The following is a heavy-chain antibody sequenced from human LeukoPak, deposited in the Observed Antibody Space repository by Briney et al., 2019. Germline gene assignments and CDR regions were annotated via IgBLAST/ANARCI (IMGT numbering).Heavy chain of an antibody. CDR1: GFTFSSYG. Sequence: PGRSLRLSCAASGFTFSSYGMHWVRQAPGKGLEWVAVISYDGSNKYYADFVKGRFTISRDNSKNTLYLQMNSLRAEDTAVYYCAKDKAGTLFDYWGQGTLVTVSS. V-gene: IGHV3-30*18. J-gene: IGHJ4*02. CDR2: ISYDGSNK. CDR3: AKDKAGTLFDY.